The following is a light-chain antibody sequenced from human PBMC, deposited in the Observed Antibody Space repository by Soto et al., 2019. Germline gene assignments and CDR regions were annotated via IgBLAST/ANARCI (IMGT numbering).Light chain of an antibody. Sequence: QSALTQPASVSGSPGQSITISCTGTRSDLGSYNYVSWYQHHPGKAPKLIIFEVSNRPSGVSNRFTGSKSGNTASLTISGLQSEDEADYYCSTYAGSSTILIGTGTKLTVL. J-gene: IGLJ1*01. V-gene: IGLV2-14*01. CDR2: EVS. CDR3: STYAGSSTIL. CDR1: RSDLGSYNY.